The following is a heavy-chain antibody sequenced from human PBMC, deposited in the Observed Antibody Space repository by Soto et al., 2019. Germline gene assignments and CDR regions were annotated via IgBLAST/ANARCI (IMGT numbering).Heavy chain of an antibody. CDR2: ISYDGSNK. D-gene: IGHD3-3*01. CDR1: GFTFSSYG. J-gene: IGHJ6*02. V-gene: IGHV3-30*18. CDR3: AKGNAIFGVALPMDV. Sequence: QVQLVESGGGVVQPGRSLRLSCAASGFTFSSYGMHWVRQAPGKGPEWVAVISYDGSNKYYGGSVKGRFTVYRDNSKNTLYLQMNSLRVEATAVYYCAKGNAIFGVALPMDVWGQGTTVTVSS.